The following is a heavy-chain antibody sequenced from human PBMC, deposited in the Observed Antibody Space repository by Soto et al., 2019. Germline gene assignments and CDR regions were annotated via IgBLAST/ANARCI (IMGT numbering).Heavy chain of an antibody. Sequence: SETLSLTCAVSGGSISSSNWWSWVRQPPGKGLEWIGEIYHSGSTNYNPSLKSRVTISVDKSKNQFSLKLSSVTAADTAVYYCARVRRDYYGSGINWPLYYFDYWGQGTLVTVSS. V-gene: IGHV4-4*02. D-gene: IGHD3-10*01. CDR2: IYHSGST. CDR3: ARVRRDYYGSGINWPLYYFDY. J-gene: IGHJ4*02. CDR1: GGSISSSNW.